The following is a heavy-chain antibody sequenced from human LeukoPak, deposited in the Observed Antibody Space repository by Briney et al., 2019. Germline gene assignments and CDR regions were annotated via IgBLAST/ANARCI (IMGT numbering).Heavy chain of an antibody. Sequence: PGGSLRLSCAASGFTFSNYSMNWVRQAPGKGLEWVSYISISSRTTYYSDSVKGRFTISRDNAKNSLYLQMNSLRDEDTAVYYCARDLIDSSDYYWLDYWGQGTLVTVSS. CDR1: GFTFSNYS. J-gene: IGHJ4*02. CDR2: ISISSRTT. D-gene: IGHD3-22*01. V-gene: IGHV3-48*02. CDR3: ARDLIDSSDYYWLDY.